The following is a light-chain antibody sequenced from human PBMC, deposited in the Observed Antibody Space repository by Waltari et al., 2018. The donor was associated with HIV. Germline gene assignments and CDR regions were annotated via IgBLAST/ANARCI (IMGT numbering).Light chain of an antibody. CDR1: SSDVGGYNY. CDR2: EVS. CDR3: SSYTSSSTPFV. Sequence: QSALTQPASVSGSPGQSITISCTGTSSDVGGYNYVSWYQQPPGKAPKLMIYEVSNRPSGVSNRFSGSKSGNTASLTISGLQAEDEADYYCSSYTSSSTPFVFGTGTKVTVL. J-gene: IGLJ1*01. V-gene: IGLV2-14*01.